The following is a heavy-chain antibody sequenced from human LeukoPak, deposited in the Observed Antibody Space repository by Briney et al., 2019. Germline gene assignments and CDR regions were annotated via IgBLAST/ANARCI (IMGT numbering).Heavy chain of an antibody. Sequence: ASVKVSCKASGGTFSSYAISWVRQAPGQGLEWMGRIIPIFGIANYAQKFQGRVTITADKSTSTAYMELSSLRSEDTAVYYCARGESEGGWYVGSHFDYWGQGTLVTVPS. D-gene: IGHD6-19*01. V-gene: IGHV1-69*04. J-gene: IGHJ4*02. CDR1: GGTFSSYA. CDR3: ARGESEGGWYVGSHFDY. CDR2: IIPIFGIA.